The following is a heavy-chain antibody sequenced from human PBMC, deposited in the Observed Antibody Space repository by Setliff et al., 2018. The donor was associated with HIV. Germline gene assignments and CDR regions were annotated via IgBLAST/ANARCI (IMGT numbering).Heavy chain of an antibody. CDR2: IYQSGSI. D-gene: IGHD6-19*01. CDR3: ARPRRVRSRAWYWFDI. CDR1: GYSIKNSNYY. V-gene: IGHV4-38-2*01. J-gene: IGHJ5*02. Sequence: LSLTCAASGYSIKNSNYYWGWIRQPPGQGPQWIGSIYQSGSIYYNPSLQSRVTISVDSSKNQFSLNLFSVTAADTAVYYCARPRRVRSRAWYWFDIWGQGTLVTVSS.